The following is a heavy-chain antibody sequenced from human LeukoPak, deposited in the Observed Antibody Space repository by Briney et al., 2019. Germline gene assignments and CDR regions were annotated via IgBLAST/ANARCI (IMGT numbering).Heavy chain of an antibody. D-gene: IGHD2/OR15-2a*01. CDR2: ISYDGSNT. CDR3: ANHFYNLAA. J-gene: IGHJ5*02. V-gene: IGHV3-30*18. Sequence: GRPLRLSCVASGFTFRSYGMHWVRQAPGKGLEWVAVISYDGSNTYYADSVKDRFTISRDNSKNTLYLQMNSLRAEDTAVYYCANHFYNLAAWGQGTLVTVSS. CDR1: GFTFRSYG.